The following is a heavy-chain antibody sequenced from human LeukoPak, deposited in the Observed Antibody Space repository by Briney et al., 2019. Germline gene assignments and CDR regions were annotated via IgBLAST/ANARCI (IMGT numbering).Heavy chain of an antibody. CDR2: INHSGST. J-gene: IGHJ6*02. D-gene: IGHD6-19*01. V-gene: IGHV4-34*01. Sequence: SETLSLTCAVYGGSFSGYYWSWIRQPPGKGLEWIGEINHSGSTNYNPSLKSRVTISVDTSKNQFSLKLSSVTAADTAVHYCARRIAVDDNYYYYGMDVWGQGTTVTVSS. CDR3: ARRIAVDDNYYYYGMDV. CDR1: GGSFSGYY.